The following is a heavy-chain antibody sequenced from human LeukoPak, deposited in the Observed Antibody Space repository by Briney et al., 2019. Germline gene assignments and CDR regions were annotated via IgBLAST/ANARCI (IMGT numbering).Heavy chain of an antibody. CDR3: ARGLRGYYGSGSYFTFDY. D-gene: IGHD3-10*01. J-gene: IGHJ4*02. V-gene: IGHV3-23*01. CDR2: ISGSGGST. Sequence: GGSLRPSCAASGFTFSSYAMSWVRQAPGKGLEWVSGISGSGGSTYYADSVKGRFTISRDNSKNTLYLQMNSLRAEDTGVYYCARGLRGYYGSGSYFTFDYWGQGTLVTVSS. CDR1: GFTFSSYA.